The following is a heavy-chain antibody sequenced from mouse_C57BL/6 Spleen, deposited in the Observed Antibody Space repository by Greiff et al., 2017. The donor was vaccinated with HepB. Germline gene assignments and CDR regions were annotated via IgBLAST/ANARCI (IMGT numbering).Heavy chain of an antibody. CDR2: INPSSGYT. CDR3: ARWGYDYAFDY. J-gene: IGHJ2*01. CDR1: GYTFTSYT. D-gene: IGHD2-4*01. Sequence: VQLQQSGAELARPGASVKMSCKASGYTFTSYTMHWVNQRPGQGLEWIGYINPSSGYTKYNQKFKDKATLTADKSSSTAYMQLSSLTSEDSAVYYCARWGYDYAFDYWGQGTTLTVSS. V-gene: IGHV1-4*01.